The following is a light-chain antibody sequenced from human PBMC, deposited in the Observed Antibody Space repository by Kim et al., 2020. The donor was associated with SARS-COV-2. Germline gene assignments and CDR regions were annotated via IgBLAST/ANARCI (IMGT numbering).Light chain of an antibody. Sequence: ASIGDRVTITRRASQGISTFLTWYQQKPGKAPELLIYDAYTLQSGVPSRFSGSGSGTDFTLTISSLQTEDFATYYCQQLNAYPHTFGGGTKLEI. CDR3: QQLNAYPHT. CDR1: QGISTF. CDR2: DAY. V-gene: IGKV1-9*01. J-gene: IGKJ4*01.